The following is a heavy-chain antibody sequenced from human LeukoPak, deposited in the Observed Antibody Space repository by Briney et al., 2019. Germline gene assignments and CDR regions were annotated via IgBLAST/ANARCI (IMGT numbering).Heavy chain of an antibody. D-gene: IGHD3-10*01. J-gene: IGHJ4*02. Sequence: SETLSLTCVVSGGSISSTSYYWGWIRQPPGKGLEWIGSIYYSGSTYYSPSLKSRVTISVDTSKNQFSLRLSSVTAADTAVYYCARVMVGVRGLHFDDWGQGTLVTVSS. V-gene: IGHV4-39*07. CDR1: GGSISSTSYY. CDR3: ARVMVGVRGLHFDD. CDR2: IYYSGST.